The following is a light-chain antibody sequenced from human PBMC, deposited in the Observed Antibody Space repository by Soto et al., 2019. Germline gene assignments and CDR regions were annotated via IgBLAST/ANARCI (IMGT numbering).Light chain of an antibody. Sequence: EIVLTQSPGTLALSPGEEATLSCRASQSVSGNHLAWYQQKTGQAPRLLIFGASSRATGIPDRFSGSGSGTDFILTISRLEPGDFAVYFCQQYVSSPRTFGQGTKVEIK. CDR2: GAS. V-gene: IGKV3-20*01. CDR3: QQYVSSPRT. J-gene: IGKJ1*01. CDR1: QSVSGNH.